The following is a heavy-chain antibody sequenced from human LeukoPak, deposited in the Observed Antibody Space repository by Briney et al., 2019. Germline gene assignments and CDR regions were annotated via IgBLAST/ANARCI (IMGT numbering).Heavy chain of an antibody. Sequence: PSQTLSLTCTVSGGSISSGDYYWSWIRQPPGKGLEWIGYIYYSGSTYYNPSLKSRVTISVDTSKNQFSLKLSSVTAADTAVYYCARGNYDFWSGYQYDWFDPWGQGTLVTVSS. J-gene: IGHJ5*02. CDR1: GGSISSGDYY. D-gene: IGHD3-3*01. CDR3: ARGNYDFWSGYQYDWFDP. CDR2: IYYSGST. V-gene: IGHV4-30-4*08.